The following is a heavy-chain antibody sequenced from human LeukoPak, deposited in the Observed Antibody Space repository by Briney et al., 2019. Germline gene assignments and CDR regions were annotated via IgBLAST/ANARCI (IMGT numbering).Heavy chain of an antibody. CDR3: ARERGGNSDWFDP. D-gene: IGHD4-23*01. Sequence: SETLSLTCAVYGGSFSGYYWSWIRQPPGKGLEWIGEINHSGSTNYNPSLKSRVTISVDTSKNQFSLKLSSVTAADTAVYYCARERGGNSDWFDPWGQGTLVTVSS. V-gene: IGHV4-34*01. CDR1: GGSFSGYY. J-gene: IGHJ5*02. CDR2: INHSGST.